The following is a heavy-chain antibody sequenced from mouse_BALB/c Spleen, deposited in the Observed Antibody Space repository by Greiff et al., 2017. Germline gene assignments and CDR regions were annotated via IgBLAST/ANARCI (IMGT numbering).Heavy chain of an antibody. V-gene: IGHV5-4*02. CDR3: ARGRRSYYYAMDY. CDR2: ISDGGSYT. J-gene: IGHJ4*01. Sequence: DVMLVESGGGLVKPGGSLKLSCAASGFTFSDYYMYWVRQTPEKRLEWVATISDGGSYTYYPDSVKGRFTISRDNAKNNLYLQMSSLKSEDTAMYYCARGRRSYYYAMDYWGQGTSVTVSS. CDR1: GFTFSDYY.